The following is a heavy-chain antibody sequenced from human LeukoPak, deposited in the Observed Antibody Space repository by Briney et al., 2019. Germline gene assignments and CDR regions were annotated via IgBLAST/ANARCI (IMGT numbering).Heavy chain of an antibody. Sequence: GESLKISCTGSGYRFTTYWIGWVRQMPGKGLEWMGIIYPSDSNTRYSPSFQGQVTISADKSTDTAYLQWSSLKASDTAMYYCARGIMSNRYYFDYWGQGTLVTVSS. CDR2: IYPSDSNT. V-gene: IGHV5-51*01. CDR1: GYRFTTYW. CDR3: ARGIMSNRYYFDY. J-gene: IGHJ4*02. D-gene: IGHD1-14*01.